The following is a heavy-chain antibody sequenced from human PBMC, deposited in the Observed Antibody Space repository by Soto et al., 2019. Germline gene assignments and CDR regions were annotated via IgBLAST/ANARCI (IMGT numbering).Heavy chain of an antibody. D-gene: IGHD6-13*01. CDR3: ARRYSSSFDY. V-gene: IGHV4-59*08. CDR2: IYYSGST. Sequence: QVQLQESGPGLVKPSETLSLTCTVSGGSISSYYWSWIRQPPGKGLEWIGYIYYSGSTNYNPSLKSRVTISVDTSKNQFSLKLSSVTAADTAVYYCARRYSSSFDYWGREPWSPSPQ. J-gene: IGHJ4*02. CDR1: GGSISSYY.